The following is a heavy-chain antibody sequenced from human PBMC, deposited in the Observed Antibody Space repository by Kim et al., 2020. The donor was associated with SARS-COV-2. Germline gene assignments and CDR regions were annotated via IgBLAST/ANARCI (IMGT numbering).Heavy chain of an antibody. J-gene: IGHJ4*02. Sequence: NDNPSLKGRVTMSVDTSKNQFSLKLSSVTATDTAVYYCASGYCTNGVCYDFDYWGQGTLVTVSS. V-gene: IGHV4-4*07. D-gene: IGHD2-8*01. CDR3: ASGYCTNGVCYDFDY.